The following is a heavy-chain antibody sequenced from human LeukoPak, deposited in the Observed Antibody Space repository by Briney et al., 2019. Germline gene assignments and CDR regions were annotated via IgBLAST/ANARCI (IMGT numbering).Heavy chain of an antibody. V-gene: IGHV3-66*01. CDR2: IYSGGST. D-gene: IGHD6-13*01. CDR1: GFTASSNY. J-gene: IGHJ5*02. Sequence: GGSLRLSCAASGFTASSNYMSWVRQAPGKGLEWVSVIYSGGSTYYADSVKGRFTISRDNSKNTLYLQMNSLRAEDTAVYYCARDSPIPAAGTAWGQGTLVTVSS. CDR3: ARDSPIPAAGTA.